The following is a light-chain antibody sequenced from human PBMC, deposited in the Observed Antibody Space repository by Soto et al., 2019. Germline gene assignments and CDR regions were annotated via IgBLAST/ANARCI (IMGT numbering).Light chain of an antibody. J-gene: IGKJ1*01. CDR3: QQYNNWPTWT. Sequence: EIVLTQSAGTLSLSAGHGATLSCGASQSVSSSYLAWYQQKPGQAPRLPIYGASTRATGIPARFSGSGSGTEFTLTISSLQSEDFAVYYCQQYNNWPTWTFGQGTKVDIK. CDR1: QSVSSSY. CDR2: GAS. V-gene: IGKV3-15*01.